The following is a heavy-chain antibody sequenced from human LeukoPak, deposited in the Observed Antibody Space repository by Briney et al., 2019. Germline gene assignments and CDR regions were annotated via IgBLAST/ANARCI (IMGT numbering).Heavy chain of an antibody. J-gene: IGHJ4*02. V-gene: IGHV3-23*01. CDR3: AKDRAYLRRGFDS. CDR1: GFTFYIYA. Sequence: SGGSLRLSCAASGFTFYIYAMGWVRQAPGKGLEWVSSIINTGGTTYYADSVKGRFTISRDNSENTLYLHMNSLRAEDTALYYCAKDRAYLRRGFDSWGQGTLVTVSS. CDR2: IINTGGTT. D-gene: IGHD3-10*02.